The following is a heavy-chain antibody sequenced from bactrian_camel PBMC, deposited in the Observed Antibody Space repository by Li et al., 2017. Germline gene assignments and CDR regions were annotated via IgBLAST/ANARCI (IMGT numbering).Heavy chain of an antibody. CDR3: GVDTGAPPENLDEWVQWIDS. Sequence: HVQLVESGGGSVQEGQSLRLSCAISGYATSHYCIAWFRLSPGKEREEVAHIYARNGRSDVSGPVKGRFTISQDNAKNTVYLQTNSLQPEDTAMYYCGVDTGAPPENLDEWVQWIDSWGQGTQVTVS. V-gene: IGHV3S63*01. CDR1: GYATSHYC. CDR2: IYARNGRS. J-gene: IGHJ4*01. D-gene: IGHD3*01.